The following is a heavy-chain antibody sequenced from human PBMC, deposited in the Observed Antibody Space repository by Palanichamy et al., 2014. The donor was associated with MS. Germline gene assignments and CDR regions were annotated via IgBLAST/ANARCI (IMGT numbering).Heavy chain of an antibody. V-gene: IGHV3-23*01. D-gene: IGHD5-12*01. J-gene: IGHJ4*02. CDR3: VKDHRPRDGIWDIDY. CDR1: GFTFSSHT. CDR2: ITGSAEST. Sequence: EVQLLESGGDLVQPGGSLRLSCAASGFTFSSHTMSWVRQAPGKGLEWVSGITGSAESTYCADSVKGRFTISRDNSKNTLYLQMSSLRAEDTAVYYCVKDHRPRDGIWDIDYWGQGTLVTVS.